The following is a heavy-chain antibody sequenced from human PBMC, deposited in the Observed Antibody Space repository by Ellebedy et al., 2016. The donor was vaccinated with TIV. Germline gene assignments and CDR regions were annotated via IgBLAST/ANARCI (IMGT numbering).Heavy chain of an antibody. D-gene: IGHD1-1*01. CDR2: ISGSGGST. CDR1: GFTFSSYA. CDR3: AKSLARTTSAWFDP. J-gene: IGHJ5*02. V-gene: IGHV3-23*01. Sequence: GGSLRLXXAASGFTFSSYAMGWVRQAPGKGLEWVSAISGSGGSTYYADSVKGRFTISRDNSKNTLYLQMNSLRAEDTAVYYCAKSLARTTSAWFDPWGQGTLVTVSS.